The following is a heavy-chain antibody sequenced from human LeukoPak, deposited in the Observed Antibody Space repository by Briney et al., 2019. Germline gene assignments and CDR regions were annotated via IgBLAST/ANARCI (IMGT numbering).Heavy chain of an antibody. J-gene: IGHJ6*02. D-gene: IGHD3-16*02. CDR1: GFTFSSYW. V-gene: IGHV3-7*01. CDR2: IKQDGSEK. CDR3: ARERVMKTYRGMDV. Sequence: GGSLRLSCAASGFTFSSYWMSWVRQAPGKGLEWVANIKQDGSEKYYVDSVKGRFTISRDNAKNSLYLQMNSLRAEDTAVYYCARERVMKTYRGMDVWGQGTTVTVSS.